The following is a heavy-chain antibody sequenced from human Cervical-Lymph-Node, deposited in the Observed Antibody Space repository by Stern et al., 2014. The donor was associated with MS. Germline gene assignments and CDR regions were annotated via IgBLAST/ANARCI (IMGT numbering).Heavy chain of an antibody. D-gene: IGHD5-18*01. V-gene: IGHV1-18*01. J-gene: IGHJ3*02. CDR3: AREGLWLRAFDI. CDR2: ISAYNGNT. Sequence: VQLVESGAEVKKPGASVKVSCKASGYTFTSYGISWVRQAPGQGLEWMGWISAYNGNTNYAQKLQGRVTMNTDTYTRTAYKELRSRRSDDTAVYYCAREGLWLRAFDIWGQGTMVTVSS. CDR1: GYTFTSYG.